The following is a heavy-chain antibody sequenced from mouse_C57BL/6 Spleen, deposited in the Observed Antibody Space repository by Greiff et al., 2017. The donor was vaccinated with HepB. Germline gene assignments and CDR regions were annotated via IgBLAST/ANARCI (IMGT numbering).Heavy chain of an antibody. Sequence: QVHVKQSGAELARPGASVKMSCKASGYTFTSYTMHWVKQRPGQGLEWIGYINPSSGYTKYNQKFKDKATLTADKSSSTAYMQLSSLTSEDSAVYYCARGYYGSSYGDYWGQGTTLTVSS. CDR3: ARGYYGSSYGDY. D-gene: IGHD1-1*01. CDR1: GYTFTSYT. V-gene: IGHV1-4*01. CDR2: INPSSGYT. J-gene: IGHJ2*01.